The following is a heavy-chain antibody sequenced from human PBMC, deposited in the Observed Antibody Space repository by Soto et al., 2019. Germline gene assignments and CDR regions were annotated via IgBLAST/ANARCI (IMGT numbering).Heavy chain of an antibody. V-gene: IGHV4-59*01. J-gene: IGHJ4*02. CDR1: GGSISPFY. CDR3: ARVGGVAARTFDY. Sequence: KPSETLSLTCTVSGGSISPFYWSWVRQPPGKGPEWIGYLYYSGNTNYNPSLKSRVTISVDASKNQVSLRLTSVTAADTAVYYCARVGGVAARTFDYWGQGTVVTVSS. CDR2: LYYSGNT. D-gene: IGHD2-15*01.